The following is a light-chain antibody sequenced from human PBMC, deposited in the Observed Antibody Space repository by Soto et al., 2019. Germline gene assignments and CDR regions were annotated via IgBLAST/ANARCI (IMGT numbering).Light chain of an antibody. CDR3: QQRINWPPMFT. CDR2: DAS. Sequence: PGESATLSCRASQSVSSYFSWYQQKPGQAPRLVIYDASNRATGIPPRFSGSGSGTDFTLTISSLEPEDFAVYYCQQRINWPPMFTFGQGPRWIS. CDR1: QSVSSY. V-gene: IGKV3-11*01. J-gene: IGKJ2*01.